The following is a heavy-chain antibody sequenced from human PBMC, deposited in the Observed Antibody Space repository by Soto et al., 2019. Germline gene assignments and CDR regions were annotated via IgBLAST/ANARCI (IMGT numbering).Heavy chain of an antibody. Sequence: PGESLKISCKGSGYIFTSYWISWVRQMPGKGLEWMGRIDPSDSYTNYSPSFQGHVTISADKSIRTAYLQWSSLKASDTAMYYCARPIFGSGSYFYYYGMDFWAQGTTVTV. CDR1: GYIFTSYW. J-gene: IGHJ6*01. CDR2: IDPSDSYT. V-gene: IGHV5-10-1*01. CDR3: ARPIFGSGSYFYYYGMDF. D-gene: IGHD3-10*01.